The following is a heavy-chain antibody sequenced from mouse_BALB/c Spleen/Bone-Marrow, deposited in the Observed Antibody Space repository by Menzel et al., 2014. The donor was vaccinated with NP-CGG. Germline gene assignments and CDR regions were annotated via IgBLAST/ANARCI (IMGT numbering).Heavy chain of an antibody. V-gene: IGHV1-18*01. D-gene: IGHD2-1*01. Sequence: EVQLQQSGPELVKPGASMKISCKASGYSFTGYTMNWVKQSHGKNLEWIGLINPYNGGTSYNQKFKGKATLTVDKSSSTAYMELRILTSEYAAVYYGARHGDGNYVALDCWGQGTSVTVSS. CDR3: ARHGDGNYVALDC. CDR1: GYSFTGYT. J-gene: IGHJ4*01. CDR2: INPYNGGT.